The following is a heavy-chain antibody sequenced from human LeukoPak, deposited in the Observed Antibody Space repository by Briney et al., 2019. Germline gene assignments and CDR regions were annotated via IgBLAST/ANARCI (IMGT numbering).Heavy chain of an antibody. CDR1: GFTFSSYE. CDR3: ARDHWKWGRFDY. CDR2: ISSSGSTI. V-gene: IGHV3-48*03. Sequence: GGSLRLSCAASGFTFSSYEMNWVRQAPGKGLEWVSYISSSGSTIYYADSVKGRFTISRDNAKNSLYLQMNSLGAEDTAVYYCARDHWKWGRFDYWGQGTLVTVSS. J-gene: IGHJ4*02. D-gene: IGHD3-16*01.